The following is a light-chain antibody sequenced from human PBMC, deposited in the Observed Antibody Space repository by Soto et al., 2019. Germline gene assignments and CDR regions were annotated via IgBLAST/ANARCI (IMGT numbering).Light chain of an antibody. Sequence: DTVMTPSPDSLAVSLGERATINCTSSRTILYSSTTKNYVSWYQQKPGHPPKLLIYWASTRESRVPDRFSCSGSETDCPPTLNSRQTEDVAVFHFQQDFSAPFPFGQGTKMEI. V-gene: IGKV4-1*01. CDR2: WAS. CDR3: QQDFSAPFP. J-gene: IGKJ2*01. CDR1: RTILYSSTTKNY.